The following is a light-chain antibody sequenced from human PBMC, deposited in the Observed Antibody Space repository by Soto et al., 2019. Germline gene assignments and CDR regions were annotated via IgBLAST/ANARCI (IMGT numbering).Light chain of an antibody. CDR1: NSDVGDYNY. V-gene: IGLV2-11*01. Sequence: QSALTQPRSVSGSPGQSVTISCTGTNSDVGDYNYVSWYQQHPGKAPKLMIYDVTKRPSGVPDRFSVSKSGNTASLTISGLHAEDEADYYCCSFAGSYTFVFGTGTKVTVL. CDR2: DVT. J-gene: IGLJ1*01. CDR3: CSFAGSYTFV.